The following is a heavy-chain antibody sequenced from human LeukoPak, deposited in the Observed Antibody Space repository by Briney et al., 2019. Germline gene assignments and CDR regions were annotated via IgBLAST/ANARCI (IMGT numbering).Heavy chain of an antibody. J-gene: IGHJ4*02. CDR3: ATPGWRDLFDY. CDR2: IYYSGNT. V-gene: IGHV4-39*01. D-gene: IGHD6-19*01. CDR1: GGSISSSHC. Sequence: SETLSLTCTVSGGSISSSHCWGWIRQPPGKGLEWIGSIYYSGNTYYNPSLKSRVTISVDTSKNQYSLKLSSVTAADTAVYYCATPGWRDLFDYWGQGTLVTVSS.